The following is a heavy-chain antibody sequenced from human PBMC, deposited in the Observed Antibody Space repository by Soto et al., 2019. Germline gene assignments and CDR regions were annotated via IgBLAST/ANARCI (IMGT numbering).Heavy chain of an antibody. D-gene: IGHD6-6*01. CDR1: WYIFSEYY. V-gene: IGHV1-2*02. CDR3: ATGESSSAVPYSYYGLDF. Sequence: SGKGWSKASWYIFSEYYIQWVRQDPVQGLECMGWINPNNGGTTYAQKFHGSVTMTRDTSISTAYMELSRLRSDDTAVYFCATGESSSAVPYSYYGLDFWGQVTKVTVSS. J-gene: IGHJ6*02. CDR2: INPNNGGT.